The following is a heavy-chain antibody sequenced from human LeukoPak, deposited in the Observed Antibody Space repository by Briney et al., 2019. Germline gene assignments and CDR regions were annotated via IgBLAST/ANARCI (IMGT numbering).Heavy chain of an antibody. Sequence: PGGSLRLSCAASGFTFSSYSMNWVRQAPGKGLEWVSYISSSSSTIYYADSVKGRFTISRDNAKNSLYLQMNSLRAEDTAVYYCARSPVNRGVVMVFDYWGQGTLITVSS. CDR1: GFTFSSYS. D-gene: IGHD3-3*01. V-gene: IGHV3-48*01. CDR3: ARSPVNRGVVMVFDY. CDR2: ISSSSSTI. J-gene: IGHJ4*02.